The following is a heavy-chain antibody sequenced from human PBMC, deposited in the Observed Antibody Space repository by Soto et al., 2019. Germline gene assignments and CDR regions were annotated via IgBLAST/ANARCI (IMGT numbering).Heavy chain of an antibody. V-gene: IGHV3-30*18. J-gene: IGHJ4*02. CDR3: AKCVSSLGVILGPNGFIGS. CDR2: ISHDGSDL. Sequence: HPGGSLRLSCADSGFTFSNYGMHWVRQAPGKGLESLAIISHDGSDLKYADFVKGRFTISRDNSRNTLYLQIDSLRPEDTAMYYFAKCVSSLGVILGPNGFIGSWGQGTLVTVSS. CDR1: GFTFSNYG. D-gene: IGHD2-8*01.